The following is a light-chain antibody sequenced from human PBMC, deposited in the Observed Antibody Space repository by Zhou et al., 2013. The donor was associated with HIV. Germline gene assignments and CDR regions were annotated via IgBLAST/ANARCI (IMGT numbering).Light chain of an antibody. CDR3: QQYNNWPRT. Sequence: EIVLTQSPATLSLTPGETATLSCRASQSVNSYLAWYQQKPGQAPRLLIHGASTRATGFSARFSGSGSGTEFTLTISSLQSEDFAVYYCQQYNNWPRTFGQGTKVEMK. CDR1: QSVNSY. V-gene: IGKV3-15*01. CDR2: GAS. J-gene: IGKJ1*01.